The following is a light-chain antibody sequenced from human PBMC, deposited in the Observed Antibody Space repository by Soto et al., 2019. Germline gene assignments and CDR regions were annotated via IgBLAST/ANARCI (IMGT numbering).Light chain of an antibody. J-gene: IGLJ1*01. CDR2: EVS. CDR1: SSDVGGYNY. Sequence: QSALTQPASVSGSPGQSITISCTGTSSDVGGYNYVSWYQQHPGKAPKLMIYEVSNRPSGVSNRFSGSKSGNTASLTISGLQAEDKADYYCSSYTSSSTPCVFGTGTKLTVL. CDR3: SSYTSSSTPCV. V-gene: IGLV2-14*01.